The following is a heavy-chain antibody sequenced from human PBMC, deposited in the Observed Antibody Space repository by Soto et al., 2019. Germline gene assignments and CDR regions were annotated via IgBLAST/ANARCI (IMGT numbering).Heavy chain of an antibody. D-gene: IGHD6-19*01. Sequence: GGSLRLSCAASGFTFSSYAMSWVRQAPGKGLEWVSAISGSGGSTYYADSVKGRFTISRDNSKNTLYLQMNSLRAEDTAVYYCAKDGEYSSGWLYYYYYMDVWGKGTTVTVSS. J-gene: IGHJ6*03. V-gene: IGHV3-23*01. CDR3: AKDGEYSSGWLYYYYYMDV. CDR2: ISGSGGST. CDR1: GFTFSSYA.